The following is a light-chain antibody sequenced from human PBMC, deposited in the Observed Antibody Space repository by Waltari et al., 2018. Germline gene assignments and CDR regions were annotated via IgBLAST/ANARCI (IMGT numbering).Light chain of an antibody. CDR3: QQYNSYLLT. J-gene: IGKJ4*01. CDR1: QSISNW. CDR2: QAS. V-gene: IGKV1-5*03. Sequence: DIQMTQSPSTLSASVGDRVTITCRASQSISNWLAWYQQKPGKAPKLLISQASSLESGVPSRFRGSRSGTQFSLTISSLQPDDFATYYCQQYNSYLLTFGGGTKVEIK.